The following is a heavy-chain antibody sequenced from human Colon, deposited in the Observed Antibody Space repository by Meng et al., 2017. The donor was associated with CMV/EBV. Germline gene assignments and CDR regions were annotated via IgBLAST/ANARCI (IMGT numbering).Heavy chain of an antibody. J-gene: IGHJ4*02. CDR1: DYTFTSYD. Sequence: ASVKVSCKASDYTFTSYDINWVRQAPGQGLEWMGWISTYNGNTKYAQHLQGRVTMTTDTFTSTAYMELRSLDLDDTAVYFCARAYCSGTNCSPDYWGQGTLVTVSS. D-gene: IGHD2-2*01. CDR3: ARAYCSGTNCSPDY. CDR2: ISTYNGNT. V-gene: IGHV1-18*01.